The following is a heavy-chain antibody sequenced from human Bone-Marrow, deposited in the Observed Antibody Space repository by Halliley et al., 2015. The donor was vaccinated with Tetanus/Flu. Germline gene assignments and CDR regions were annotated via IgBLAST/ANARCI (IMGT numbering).Heavy chain of an antibody. V-gene: IGHV1-58*01. J-gene: IGHJ4*02. D-gene: IGHD5-18*01. CDR3: AAGDAAMVPRSSDH. Sequence: WIVLVSGDTKYAQKFQERVTITRDMSTRTTYMELSSLRSEDPAVYYCAAGDAAMVPRSSDHWGQGTLVTVSS. CDR2: IVLVSGDT.